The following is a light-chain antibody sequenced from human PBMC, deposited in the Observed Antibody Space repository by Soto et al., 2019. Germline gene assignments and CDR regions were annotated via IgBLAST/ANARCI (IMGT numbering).Light chain of an antibody. Sequence: DIQLTQSPSFLSASVGDRVTITCRASQDISNYLVWYQQKPGKAPKPLIYAASTLQSGVPSRFSGSGSGTEFTLTISSLQPEYFATYYCQQLNSYPLTFGPGTNVDIK. V-gene: IGKV1-9*01. CDR3: QQLNSYPLT. J-gene: IGKJ3*01. CDR1: QDISNY. CDR2: AAS.